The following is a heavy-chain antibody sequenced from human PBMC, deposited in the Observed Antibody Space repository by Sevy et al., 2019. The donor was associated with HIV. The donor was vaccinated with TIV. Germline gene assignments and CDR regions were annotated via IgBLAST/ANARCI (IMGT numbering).Heavy chain of an antibody. CDR1: AFTFGSYW. J-gene: IGHJ4*02. D-gene: IGHD6-13*01. CDR3: GRVPVAAAGTGIDY. V-gene: IGHV3-74*01. CDR2: IYVDGRTA. Sequence: GGSLRLSCAASAFTFGSYWMHWVRQAPGKGLVWLSRIYVDGRTASYADSVKGRFAISRDNAKNTLYLQMNSLRDEDTAVYYCGRVPVAAAGTGIDYWGQGTLVTVSS.